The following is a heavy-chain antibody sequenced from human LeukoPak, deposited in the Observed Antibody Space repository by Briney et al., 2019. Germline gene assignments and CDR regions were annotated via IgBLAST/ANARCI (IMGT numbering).Heavy chain of an antibody. CDR1: GGSFSGYY. CDR3: ARMVRGVIIWGNSDY. J-gene: IGHJ4*02. D-gene: IGHD3-10*01. V-gene: IGHV4-34*01. CDR2: INHSGST. Sequence: PSETLSLTCAVYGGSFSGYYWSWIRQPPGKGLEWIREINHSGSTNYNPSLKSRVTISVDTSKNQFSLKLSSVTAADTAVYYCARMVRGVIIWGNSDYWGQGTLVTVSS.